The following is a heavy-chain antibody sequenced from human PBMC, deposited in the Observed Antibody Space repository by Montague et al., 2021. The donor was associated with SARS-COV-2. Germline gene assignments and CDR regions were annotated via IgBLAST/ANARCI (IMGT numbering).Heavy chain of an antibody. CDR2: N. J-gene: IGHJ4*02. CDR3: TRAVWGVHDY. D-gene: IGHD3-10*01. V-gene: IGHV6-1*01. Sequence: NDYALSVKSRIAITPDTSKNQLSLQLTSVTPEDTAVYYCTRAVWGVHDYWGQGSLVTVSS.